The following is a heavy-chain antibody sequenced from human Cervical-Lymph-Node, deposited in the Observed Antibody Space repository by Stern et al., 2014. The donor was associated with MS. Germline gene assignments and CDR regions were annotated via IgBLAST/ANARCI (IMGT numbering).Heavy chain of an antibody. CDR3: AKRGYCSSTSCYFDY. CDR1: GFTFSSYA. V-gene: IGHV3-23*04. D-gene: IGHD2-2*01. CDR2: ISGSGGST. Sequence: EVQLVESGGGLVQPGGSLRLSCAASGFTFSSYAMNWVRQAPGKGLEWVSAISGSGGSTSYAESVKGRFTISRDNSKNTLYLQMNSLRAEDTAIYYCAKRGYCSSTSCYFDYWGQGTLVTVSS. J-gene: IGHJ4*02.